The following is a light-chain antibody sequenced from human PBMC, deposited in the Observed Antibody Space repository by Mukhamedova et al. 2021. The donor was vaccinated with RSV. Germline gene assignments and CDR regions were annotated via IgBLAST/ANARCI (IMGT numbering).Light chain of an antibody. CDR2: GAS. V-gene: IGKV3-20*01. CDR3: QQYASSPGT. Sequence: WYQQIPGQAPSLLVYGASNRATDVPNRFSGSGSGTDFTLTISRLEPEDFALYYCQQYASSPGTFGQGTKLEI. J-gene: IGKJ2*02.